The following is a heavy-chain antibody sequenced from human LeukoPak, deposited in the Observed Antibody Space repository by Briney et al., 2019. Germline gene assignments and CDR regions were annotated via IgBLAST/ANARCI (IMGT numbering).Heavy chain of an antibody. CDR1: GFTFSTDA. CDR2: ISGSVGST. Sequence: PGGSLRLSCAASGFTFSTDAMSWVRQAPGRGLEWGSGISGSVGSTYYADSVRGRFTISRDNSKNTLYLQMNRLRPEYTSIYFCAKALEQETVIALDSWGQGTLVPVSS. D-gene: IGHD6-13*01. CDR3: AKALEQETVIALDS. J-gene: IGHJ4*02. V-gene: IGHV3-23*01.